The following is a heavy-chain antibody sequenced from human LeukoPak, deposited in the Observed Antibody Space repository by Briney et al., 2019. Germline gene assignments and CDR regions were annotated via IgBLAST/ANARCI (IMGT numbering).Heavy chain of an antibody. CDR2: IQRDGSEK. D-gene: IGHD3-3*01. V-gene: IGHV3-7*01. J-gene: IGHJ5*02. Sequence: GGSLRLSCAASGFTFSNYWMSWVRQAPGKGLEWVANIQRDGSEKYYVDSVKGRFTISRDNAKKSLYLQMNSLRVEDTAVYYCAKAALFWSGYYKRHWFDPWGQGTLVTVSS. CDR3: AKAALFWSGYYKRHWFDP. CDR1: GFTFSNYW.